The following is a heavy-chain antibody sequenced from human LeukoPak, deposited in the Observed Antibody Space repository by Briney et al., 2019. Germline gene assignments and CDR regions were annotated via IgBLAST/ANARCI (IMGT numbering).Heavy chain of an antibody. V-gene: IGHV3-74*01. Sequence: GGSLRLSCAASGFTFSNYWMHWVRQAPGKGLVWVSRINSDGSSTTYADSVKGRFTISRDNAKNTLYLQMNSLRAEDTAVYYCAKEEDGLNFDYWGQGTLVTVSS. CDR1: GFTFSNYW. CDR3: AKEEDGLNFDY. J-gene: IGHJ4*02. D-gene: IGHD3/OR15-3a*01. CDR2: INSDGSST.